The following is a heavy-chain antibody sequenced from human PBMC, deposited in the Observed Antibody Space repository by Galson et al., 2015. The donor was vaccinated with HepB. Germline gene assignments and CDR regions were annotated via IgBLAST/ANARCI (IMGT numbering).Heavy chain of an antibody. CDR3: ARQYDTSGYYPY. CDR1: GGTFNTYT. Sequence: SVKVSCKASGGTFNTYTLSWVRQAPGQGLEWMGGIIPIFGSANYAQKFQDRVTITADESTSTTYMELRRLRSGDTAVYYCARQYDTSGYYPYWGQGTLVTVSS. D-gene: IGHD3-22*01. CDR2: IIPIFGSA. J-gene: IGHJ4*02. V-gene: IGHV1-69*13.